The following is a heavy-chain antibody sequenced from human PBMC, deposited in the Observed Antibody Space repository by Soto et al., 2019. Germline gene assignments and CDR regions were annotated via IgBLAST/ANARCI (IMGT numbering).Heavy chain of an antibody. CDR3: ARVHNWFDP. V-gene: IGHV1-18*01. CDR2: ISGYNGNT. CDR1: GYTFTSYD. J-gene: IGHJ5*02. Sequence: GASVKVSCKASGYTFTSYDITWVRQAPGQGLGWMGWISGYNGNTKYAQKFQGRVTMTTDTSTTTAFMELRSLSSDDTAVFYCARVHNWFDPWGQGTLVTVSS.